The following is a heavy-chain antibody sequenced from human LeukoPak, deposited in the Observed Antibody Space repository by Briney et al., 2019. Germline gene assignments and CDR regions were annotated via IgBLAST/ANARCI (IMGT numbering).Heavy chain of an antibody. Sequence: ASVNVSCKASGYTFTGYYMHWVRQAPGQGLEWMGWINPNSGGTNYAQKFQGRVTMTRDTSISTAYMELSRLRSDDTAVYYCARGGGWYERRGDYWGQGTLVTVSS. J-gene: IGHJ4*02. V-gene: IGHV1-2*02. CDR3: ARGGGWYERRGDY. CDR2: INPNSGGT. CDR1: GYTFTGYY. D-gene: IGHD6-19*01.